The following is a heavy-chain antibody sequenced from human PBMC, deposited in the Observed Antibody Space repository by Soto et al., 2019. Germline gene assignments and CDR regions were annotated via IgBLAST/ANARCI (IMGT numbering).Heavy chain of an antibody. CDR3: ARVSSSLVPYYGKDV. Sequence: VESLKISCKGSGYSFTNYWIGWVRQMPGKGLEWMGIIYPGDSDTRYSPSFQGQVTISADKSISTAYLQWSSLKASDTATYYCARVSSSLVPYYGKDVWGQGTTVTVSS. D-gene: IGHD6-6*01. J-gene: IGHJ6*02. V-gene: IGHV5-51*01. CDR2: IYPGDSDT. CDR1: GYSFTNYW.